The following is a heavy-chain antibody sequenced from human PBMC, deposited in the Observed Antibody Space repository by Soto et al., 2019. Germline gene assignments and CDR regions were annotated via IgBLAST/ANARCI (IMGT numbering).Heavy chain of an antibody. Sequence: EVQLLESGGGLVQPGGSLRLSCAASGFTFSSYAMSWVRQAPGKGLEWVSAISGSGGSTYYADYVKGRFTISRDNSKNTLYLQMNSLRAEDTAVYYCAKVGARYSSSWYRYFDYWGQGTLVTVSS. D-gene: IGHD6-13*01. CDR1: GFTFSSYA. CDR2: ISGSGGST. J-gene: IGHJ4*02. V-gene: IGHV3-23*01. CDR3: AKVGARYSSSWYRYFDY.